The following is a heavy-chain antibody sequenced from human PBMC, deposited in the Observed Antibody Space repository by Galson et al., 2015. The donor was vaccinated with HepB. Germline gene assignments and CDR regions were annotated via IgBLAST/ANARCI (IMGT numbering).Heavy chain of an antibody. CDR3: ARPLGEDAFDI. D-gene: IGHD3-16*01. Sequence: SLRLSCAASGFTFSSYGMHWVRQAPGKGLEWVAVIWYDGSNKYYADSVKGRFTISRDNSKNTLYLQMNSLRAEDTAVYYCARPLGEDAFDIWGQGTMVTVSS. CDR1: GFTFSSYG. J-gene: IGHJ3*02. CDR2: IWYDGSNK. V-gene: IGHV3-33*08.